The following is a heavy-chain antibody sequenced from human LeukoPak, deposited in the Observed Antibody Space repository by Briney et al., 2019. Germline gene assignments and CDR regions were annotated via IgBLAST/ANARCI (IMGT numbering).Heavy chain of an antibody. CDR1: GYTFTSYG. CDR3: ARDRYYDSSGYVPLGY. CDR2: ISAYNGNT. D-gene: IGHD3-22*01. Sequence: ASVKVSCTASGYTFTSYGISWVRQAPGQGLEWMGWISAYNGNTNYAQKLQGRVTMTTDTSTSTAYMELRSLRSDDTAVYYCARDRYYDSSGYVPLGYWGQGTLVTVSS. J-gene: IGHJ4*02. V-gene: IGHV1-18*01.